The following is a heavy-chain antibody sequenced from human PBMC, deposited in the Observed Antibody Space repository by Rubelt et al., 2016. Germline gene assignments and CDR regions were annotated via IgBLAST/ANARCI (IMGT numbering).Heavy chain of an antibody. D-gene: IGHD5-18*01. V-gene: IGHV4-34*01. CDR2: INYTGSA. J-gene: IGHJ4*02. CDR3: ARQPWIQHPWYFDQ. Sequence: QVQLQQWGAGLLKPSETLSLTCAVYGGSFSDHYWSWIRQPPGKVLEWIGEINYTGSANYNPSLKSRVTISGNTSKNQFSLKLSSVTAAETAVYYCARQPWIQHPWYFDQWGQGTLVTVSS. CDR1: GGSFSDHY.